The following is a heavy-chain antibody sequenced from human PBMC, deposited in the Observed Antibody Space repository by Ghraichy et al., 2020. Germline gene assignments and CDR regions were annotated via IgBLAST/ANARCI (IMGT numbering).Heavy chain of an antibody. CDR3: AKAPGYYDSSGYYYAAFDI. CDR2: ISGSGGST. CDR1: GFTFSSYA. J-gene: IGHJ3*02. V-gene: IGHV3-23*01. D-gene: IGHD3-22*01. Sequence: GESLNISCAASGFTFSSYAMSWVRQAPGKGLEWVSAISGSGGSTYYADSVKGRFTISRDNSKNTLYLQMNSLRAEDTAVYYCAKAPGYYDSSGYYYAAFDIWGQGTMVTVSS.